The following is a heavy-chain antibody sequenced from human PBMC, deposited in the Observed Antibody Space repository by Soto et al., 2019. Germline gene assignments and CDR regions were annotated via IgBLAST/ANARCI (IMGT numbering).Heavy chain of an antibody. D-gene: IGHD2-15*01. CDR1: GYTFTSYA. CDR2: INAGNGNT. V-gene: IGHV1-3*01. CDR3: ARDYVVVVAVNYYYYYMDV. Sequence: ASVKVSCKASGYTFTSYAMHWVRQAPGQRLDWMGWINAGNGNTKYSQKFQGRVTITRDTSASTAYMELSSLRSEDTAVYYCARDYVVVVAVNYYYYYMDVWGKGTTVTVSS. J-gene: IGHJ6*03.